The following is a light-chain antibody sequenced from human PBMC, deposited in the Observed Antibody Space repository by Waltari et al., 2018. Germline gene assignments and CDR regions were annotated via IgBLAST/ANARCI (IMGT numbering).Light chain of an antibody. J-gene: IGLJ7*01. CDR3: GTWDSSLSGAV. V-gene: IGLV1-51*02. CDR1: SSNIGNNY. Sequence: QSVLTQPPSVSAAPGQRVTISCSGGSSNIGNNYVSWYRQFPGTAPKLLIYENNERPSGVPGRFSGSQSCTSATRDITGLQAGDEADYYCGTWDSSLSGAVFGGGTHLTVL. CDR2: ENN.